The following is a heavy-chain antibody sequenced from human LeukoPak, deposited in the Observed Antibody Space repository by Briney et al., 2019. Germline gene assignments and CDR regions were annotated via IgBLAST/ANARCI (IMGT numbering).Heavy chain of an antibody. CDR3: ARDLEMATIY. J-gene: IGHJ4*02. V-gene: IGHV3-7*01. Sequence: PGGSLRLSCAASRFTFSNYWMSWVRQAPGKGLEWVANINQDGSEKYYVDSVKGRFTISRDNAKNSLYLQMNSLRAEDTAVYYCARDLEMATIYWGQGTLVTVSS. D-gene: IGHD5-24*01. CDR1: RFTFSNYW. CDR2: INQDGSEK.